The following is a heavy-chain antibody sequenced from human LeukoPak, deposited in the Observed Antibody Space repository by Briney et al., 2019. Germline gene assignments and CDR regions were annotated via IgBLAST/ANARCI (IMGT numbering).Heavy chain of an antibody. Sequence: LSQTLSLTCAISGDSVFSNSAAWNWIRQSPSRGLEWLGRTYYRSKWSSDYAVSVQSRITINPDTSKNQFSLQLNSVTPEDTAVYYCARHPSHYYGMDVWGQGTTVTVSS. CDR3: ARHPSHYYGMDV. CDR1: GDSVFSNSAA. V-gene: IGHV6-1*01. CDR2: TYYRSKWSS. J-gene: IGHJ6*02.